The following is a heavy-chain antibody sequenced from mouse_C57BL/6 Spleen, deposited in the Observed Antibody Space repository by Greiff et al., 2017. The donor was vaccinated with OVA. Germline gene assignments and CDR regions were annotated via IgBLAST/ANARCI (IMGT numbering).Heavy chain of an antibody. CDR3: ARAYDYDGYFDV. Sequence: QVQLQQSGPELVKPGASVKISCKASGYAFSSYWMNWVKQRPGKGLEWIGRIYPVDGDTNYTGTFKGKATLTADKSASTADMQLSSLTSEDSAVYFCARAYDYDGYFDVWGTGTTVTVSS. CDR2: IYPVDGDT. D-gene: IGHD2-4*01. CDR1: GYAFSSYW. J-gene: IGHJ1*03. V-gene: IGHV1-82*01.